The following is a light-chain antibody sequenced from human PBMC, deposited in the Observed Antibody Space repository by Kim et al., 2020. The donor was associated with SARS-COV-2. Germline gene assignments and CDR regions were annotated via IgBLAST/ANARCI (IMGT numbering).Light chain of an antibody. J-gene: IGKJ4*01. CDR2: AAS. CDR3: QQPTTFPLT. CDR1: HDCRTF. V-gene: IGKV1-12*01. Sequence: ASVGERVILTCRAGHDCRTFLAWYQQNPGQAPKLLIYAASYLEIGVPSRFSGSGSGTEFTLTISSLLPEDIATYYCQQPTTFPLTFGGGTKVEIK.